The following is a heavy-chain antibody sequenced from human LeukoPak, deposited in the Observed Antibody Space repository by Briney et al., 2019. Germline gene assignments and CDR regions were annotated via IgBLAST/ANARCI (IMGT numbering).Heavy chain of an antibody. Sequence: PSETLSLTCTVSGGSISSSSYYWGWIRQPPGKGLEWIGSIYYRGNTYYNPSLKSRVTISVDTSKNNFSLNLSSVTAADTAVYYCARYQGGPREPWFGPWGQGSLVTVSS. CDR3: ARYQGGPREPWFGP. V-gene: IGHV4-39*02. D-gene: IGHD1-26*01. J-gene: IGHJ5*02. CDR2: IYYRGNT. CDR1: GGSISSSSYY.